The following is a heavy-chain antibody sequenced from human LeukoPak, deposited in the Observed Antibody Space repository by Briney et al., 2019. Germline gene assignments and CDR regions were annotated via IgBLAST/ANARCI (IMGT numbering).Heavy chain of an antibody. Sequence: PSETLSLTCAVSGGSMRNYYWSWIRQPPGKGLEWIGYTYDSVSSSYNPSLRSRVSISIDTSKNQFSLNLSSVTAADTAVYYCARGWASSWYYFDFWGQGTLVTVSS. CDR2: TYDSVSS. D-gene: IGHD2-2*01. CDR1: GGSMRNYY. CDR3: ARGWASSWYYFDF. V-gene: IGHV4-59*01. J-gene: IGHJ4*02.